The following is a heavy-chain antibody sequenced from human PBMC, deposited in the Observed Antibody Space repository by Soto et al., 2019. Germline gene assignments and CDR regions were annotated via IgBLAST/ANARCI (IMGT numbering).Heavy chain of an antibody. CDR1: GFTFSSYA. V-gene: IGHV4-59*08. J-gene: IGHJ4*02. D-gene: IGHD2-21*01. CDR2: MYKTGNT. CDR3: ASGLSGDKVDQ. Sequence: GSLRLSCAASGFTFSSYAMSWVRRAPGKGLEWIGHMYKTGNTYYNPSFRSRLTISLDTSKSQFSLNLNSVTAADTAVYYCASGLSGDKVDQWGQGTLVTVSS.